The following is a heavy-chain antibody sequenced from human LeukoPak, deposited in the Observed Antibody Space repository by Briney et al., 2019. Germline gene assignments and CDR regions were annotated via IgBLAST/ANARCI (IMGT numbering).Heavy chain of an antibody. CDR3: ARDLGQYYDTSDNWFDP. V-gene: IGHV3-74*01. Sequence: GGSLRLSCAASGFTFSNYGMHWVRQAPGKGLVWVSRINSDGINTSYADSVKGRFTISRDNAKDTLNLQMNSLRAEDTAVYYCARDLGQYYDTSDNWFDPWGQGTLVTVSS. CDR2: INSDGINT. D-gene: IGHD3-22*01. J-gene: IGHJ5*02. CDR1: GFTFSNYG.